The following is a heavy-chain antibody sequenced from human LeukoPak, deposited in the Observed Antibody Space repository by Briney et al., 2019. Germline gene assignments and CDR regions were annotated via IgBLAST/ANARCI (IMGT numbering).Heavy chain of an antibody. J-gene: IGHJ4*02. Sequence: ASVKVSCKASGGTFSSYAISWVRQAPGQGLEWMGRIIPIFGVANYAQKFQGRVTITADKSTSTAYMELSSLRSEDTAVYYCVREVVGGYKTRPPDYWGQGTLVTVSS. V-gene: IGHV1-69*04. CDR1: GGTFSSYA. CDR2: IIPIFGVA. CDR3: VREVVGGYKTRPPDY. D-gene: IGHD5-24*01.